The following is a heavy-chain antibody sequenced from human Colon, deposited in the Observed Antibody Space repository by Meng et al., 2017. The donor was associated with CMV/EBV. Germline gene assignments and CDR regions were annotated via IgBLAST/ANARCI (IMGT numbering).Heavy chain of an antibody. D-gene: IGHD3-3*01. V-gene: IGHV3-7*01. CDR2: IKQDGSEK. Sequence: SGFTFSSYWMNWVRQAPGKGLEWVANIKQDGSEKYYVDSVKGRFTISRDNAENSLYLQMNSLRAEDTAVYYCATYYDFWGGHPNYFDYWGQGTLVTVSS. CDR1: GFTFSSYW. J-gene: IGHJ4*02. CDR3: ATYYDFWGGHPNYFDY.